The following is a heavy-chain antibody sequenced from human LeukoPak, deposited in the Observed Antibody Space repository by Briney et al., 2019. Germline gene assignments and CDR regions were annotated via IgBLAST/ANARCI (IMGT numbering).Heavy chain of an antibody. J-gene: IGHJ4*02. CDR2: ISAYNGNT. CDR3: ATGRGYDFWSDLDY. V-gene: IGHV1-18*01. D-gene: IGHD3-3*01. CDR1: GYTFTSYG. Sequence: ASVKVSCKASGYTFTSYGISWVRQAPGQGLEWMGWISAYNGNTNYAQKLQGRVTMTTDTSTSTAYMELSSLRSEDTAVYYCATGRGYDFWSDLDYWGQGTLVTVSS.